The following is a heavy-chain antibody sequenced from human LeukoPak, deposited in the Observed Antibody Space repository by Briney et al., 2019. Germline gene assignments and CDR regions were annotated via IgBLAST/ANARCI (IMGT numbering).Heavy chain of an antibody. V-gene: IGHV1-2*02. J-gene: IGHJ4*02. D-gene: IGHD2-21*02. CDR1: GYTLTSYG. Sequence: ASVKVSCKASGYTLTSYGINWVRQAPGQGLEWVGWINPNSGGTNYAQKFQGRVTMTRDTSISTAYMELSRLLSGDTAVYYCARGKTMVYCGGDCYRFDNWGQGTLVTVSS. CDR3: ARGKTMVYCGGDCYRFDN. CDR2: INPNSGGT.